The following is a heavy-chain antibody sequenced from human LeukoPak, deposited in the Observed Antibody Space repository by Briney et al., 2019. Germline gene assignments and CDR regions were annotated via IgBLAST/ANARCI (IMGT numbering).Heavy chain of an antibody. V-gene: IGHV3-30*18. D-gene: IGHD3-10*01. Sequence: GGSLRLSCAASGFTFCSYGMHWVRQAPGKGLEWVAVISYDGSNKYYADSVKGRFTISRDNSKNTLYLQMNSLRAEDTAVYYCAKDRARFGELFLDYWGQGTLVTVSS. CDR2: ISYDGSNK. J-gene: IGHJ4*02. CDR3: AKDRARFGELFLDY. CDR1: GFTFCSYG.